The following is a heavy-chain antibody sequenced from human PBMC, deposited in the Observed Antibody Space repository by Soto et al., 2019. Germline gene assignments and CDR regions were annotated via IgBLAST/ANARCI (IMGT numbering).Heavy chain of an antibody. CDR1: GYSFTSYW. D-gene: IGHD5-12*01. CDR3: ARPVGGGYDSHYYYGMDV. V-gene: IGHV5-10-1*01. J-gene: IGHJ6*02. CDR2: IDPSDSYT. Sequence: PGESLKISCKGSGYSFTSYWISWVLQMPGKGLEWMGRIDPSDSYTNYSPSFQGHVTISADKSISTAYLQWSSLKASDTAMYYCARPVGGGYDSHYYYGMDVWGQGTTVTVSS.